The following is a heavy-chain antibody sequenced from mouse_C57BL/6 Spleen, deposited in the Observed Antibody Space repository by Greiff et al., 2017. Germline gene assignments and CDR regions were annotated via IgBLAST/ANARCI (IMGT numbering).Heavy chain of an antibody. CDR2: ISDGGSYT. CDR1: GFTFSSYA. J-gene: IGHJ2*01. V-gene: IGHV5-4*01. D-gene: IGHD1-1*01. CDR3: ARGGDYYGSSSYFDD. Sequence: VQLKESGGGLVKPGGSLKLSCAASGFTFSSYAMSWVRQTPGKRLEWVATISDGGSYTYYPDNVKGRFTISRDNATNNLYLQMSHLKSEDTAMXYGARGGDYYGSSSYFDDWGQGTTLTVSS.